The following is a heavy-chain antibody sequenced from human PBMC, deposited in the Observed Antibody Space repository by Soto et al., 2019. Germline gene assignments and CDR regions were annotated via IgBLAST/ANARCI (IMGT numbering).Heavy chain of an antibody. CDR3: ARLAYSGYLQT. V-gene: IGHV3-23*01. Sequence: PGGSLRLSCAASGFTFSSYAMSWVRQAPGKGLEWVSGISGSGGSTYYADSVKGHFTISRDNSKNTLHLQMNSLRAGDTAVYFCARLAYSGYLQTWGQGSLVTVSS. D-gene: IGHD1-26*01. CDR1: GFTFSSYA. CDR2: ISGSGGST. J-gene: IGHJ1*01.